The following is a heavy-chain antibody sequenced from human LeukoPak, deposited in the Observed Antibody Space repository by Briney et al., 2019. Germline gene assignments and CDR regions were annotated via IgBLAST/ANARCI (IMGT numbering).Heavy chain of an antibody. CDR3: AKSAYYDISGYYREWYFAY. CDR2: ISGSGTST. V-gene: IGHV3-23*01. Sequence: GGSLRLSCAASGFTFGNYAMSWVRQAPGKGLEWVSAISGSGTSTYYTDSVKGRFTISRDNSKNTLYLQMNSLRAEDTAVYFCAKSAYYDISGYYREWYFAYWGQGTLVTVSS. J-gene: IGHJ4*02. CDR1: GFTFGNYA. D-gene: IGHD3-22*01.